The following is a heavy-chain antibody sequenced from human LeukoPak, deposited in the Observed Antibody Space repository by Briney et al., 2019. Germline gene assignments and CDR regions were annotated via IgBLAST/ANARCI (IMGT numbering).Heavy chain of an antibody. J-gene: IGHJ5*02. CDR1: CGSISSYY. Sequence: SETLSLTRTLSCGSISSYYWSWIRQPAGKGLEWIGHIYTSGSTNYHPSLKSRVTMSVDTSKNQFSLQLSSVTAADTAVYYCAKMEYSSGWYGMDWFDPWGQGTLVIVSS. V-gene: IGHV4-4*07. CDR2: IYTSGST. CDR3: AKMEYSSGWYGMDWFDP. D-gene: IGHD6-19*01.